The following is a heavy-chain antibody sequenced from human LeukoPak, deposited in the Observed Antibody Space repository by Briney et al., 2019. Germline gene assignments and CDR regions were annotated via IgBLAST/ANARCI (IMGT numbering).Heavy chain of an antibody. V-gene: IGHV3-7*01. CDR1: GFTFSRYW. CDR3: ARGYFSMDV. J-gene: IGHJ6*02. Sequence: PGGSLRLSCEASGFTFSRYWMSWVRQAPGKGLEWVANIKENGREKNYVDSLRGRFTISRDNAKNSLYLQMNSLRAEDTAVYYCARGYFSMDVWGQGTTVTVSS. D-gene: IGHD2/OR15-2a*01. CDR2: IKENGREK.